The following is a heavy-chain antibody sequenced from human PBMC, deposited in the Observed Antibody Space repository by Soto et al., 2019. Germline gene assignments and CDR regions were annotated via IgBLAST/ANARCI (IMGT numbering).Heavy chain of an antibody. CDR1: GGSISSGGYY. D-gene: IGHD3-9*01. Sequence: SETLSLTCTVSGGSISSGGYYWSWIRQHPGKGLEWIGYIYYSGSTYYNPSLKSRVTISVDTSKNQFSLKLSSVTTADTAVYYCARIRYFDWPHSPQFDYWGQGTLVTVSS. V-gene: IGHV4-31*03. J-gene: IGHJ4*02. CDR3: ARIRYFDWPHSPQFDY. CDR2: IYYSGST.